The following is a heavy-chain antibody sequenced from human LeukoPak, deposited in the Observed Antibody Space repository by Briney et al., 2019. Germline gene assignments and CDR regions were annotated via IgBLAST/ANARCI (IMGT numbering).Heavy chain of an antibody. CDR2: IIPIFGTA. CDR1: GGTFSSYA. J-gene: IGHJ4*02. Sequence: SVKVSCKASGGTFSSYAISWVRQAPGQGLEWMGGIIPIFGTANYAQKFQGRVTITADESTSTAYMELSSLRSEDTAVYYCARGGYDSSGYDYFDYWGQGTLVTVSS. CDR3: ARGGYDSSGYDYFDY. V-gene: IGHV1-69*13. D-gene: IGHD3-22*01.